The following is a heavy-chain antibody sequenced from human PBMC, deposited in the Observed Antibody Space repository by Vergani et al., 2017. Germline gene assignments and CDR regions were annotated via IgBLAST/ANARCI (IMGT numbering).Heavy chain of an antibody. CDR1: GGSISSYY. D-gene: IGHD2-2*01. Sequence: QVQLQESGPGLVKPSETLSLTCPVSGGSISSYYWSWIRQPAGKGLEWIGRIYTSVSNNYNPSLKSRVTMSVDTSKNQFSLKLSSVTAADTAVYYWARSTSRVDFYFDYWGQGTLVTVSS. J-gene: IGHJ4*02. CDR2: IYTSVSN. CDR3: ARSTSRVDFYFDY. V-gene: IGHV4-4*07.